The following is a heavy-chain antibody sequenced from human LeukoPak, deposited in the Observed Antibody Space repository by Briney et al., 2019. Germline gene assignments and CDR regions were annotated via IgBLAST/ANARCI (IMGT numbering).Heavy chain of an antibody. V-gene: IGHV4-4*07. J-gene: IGHJ4*02. CDR3: ASEYYYDSSGYYSPAH. Sequence: SETLSLTCTVSGGSISSFYWSWIRQPAGKGLEWIGRIYTSGNINYNPSLKSRLSMSIDTSKNQFSLKLSSVTAADTAVYYCASEYYYDSSGYYSPAHWGQGTLVTVSS. CDR1: GGSISSFY. CDR2: IYTSGNI. D-gene: IGHD3-22*01.